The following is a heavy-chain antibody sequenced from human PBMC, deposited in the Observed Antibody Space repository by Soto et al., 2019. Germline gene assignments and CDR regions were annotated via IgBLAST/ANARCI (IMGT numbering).Heavy chain of an antibody. V-gene: IGHV4-59*01. D-gene: IGHD3-3*01. CDR3: ASANNDVWASDSGGWYYFDY. CDR2: INHSGSA. CDR1: GGYMSNYY. Sequence: QVQLQESGPGLVKPSETLSLICTVSGGYMSNYYWSWIRQSPGKGLEWIGNINHSGSANYNHSHKSSVTISRGMSINQFSLELSSVTAADTAVYYCASANNDVWASDSGGWYYFDYWGQGTLVTVSS. J-gene: IGHJ4*02.